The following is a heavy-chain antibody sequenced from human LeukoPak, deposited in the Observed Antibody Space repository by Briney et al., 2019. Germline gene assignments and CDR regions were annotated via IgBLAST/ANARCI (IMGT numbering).Heavy chain of an antibody. J-gene: IGHJ4*02. CDR1: GYTFTGYY. CDR2: INPNSGGT. D-gene: IGHD3-22*01. Sequence: GASVKVSCKASGYTFTGYYMHWVRQAPGQGLEWMGWINPNSGGTNYAQKFQGRVTMTRDTSISTAYMELSRLRSDDTAVYYCASPWSTYYDSSGYYYAAYWGQGTLVTVSS. V-gene: IGHV1-2*02. CDR3: ASPWSTYYDSSGYYYAAY.